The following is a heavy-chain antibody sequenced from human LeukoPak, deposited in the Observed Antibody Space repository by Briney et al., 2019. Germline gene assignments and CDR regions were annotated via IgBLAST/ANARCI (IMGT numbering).Heavy chain of an antibody. CDR3: ATSYCNSTSCLYYFDY. Sequence: ASVKVSCKASGYTFTGYYMHWVRQAPGQGLEWMGWINPNSGGTNYAQKFQGRVTMTRDTSISTAYMGLSRLRSDDTAVYYCATSYCNSTSCLYYFDYWGQGTLVTVSS. V-gene: IGHV1-2*02. CDR1: GYTFTGYY. CDR2: INPNSGGT. D-gene: IGHD2-2*01. J-gene: IGHJ4*02.